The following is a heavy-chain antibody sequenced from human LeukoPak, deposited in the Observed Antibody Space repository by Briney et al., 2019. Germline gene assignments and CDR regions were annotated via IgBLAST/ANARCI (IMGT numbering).Heavy chain of an antibody. CDR1: GFTFSSYG. D-gene: IGHD6-19*01. V-gene: IGHV3-20*04. CDR3: ASRSGWYVY. CDR2: INWNGGST. J-gene: IGHJ4*02. Sequence: GRSLRLSCAASGFTFSSYGMSWVRQAPGKGLEWVSGINWNGGSTGYADSVKGRFTISRDNAKNSLYLQMNSLRAEDTALYYCASRSGWYVYWGQGTLVTVSS.